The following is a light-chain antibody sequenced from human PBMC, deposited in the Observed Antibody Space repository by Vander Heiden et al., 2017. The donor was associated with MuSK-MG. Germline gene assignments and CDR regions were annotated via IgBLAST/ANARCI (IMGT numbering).Light chain of an antibody. CDR3: HGDGASGYT. V-gene: IGKV3-20*01. J-gene: IGKJ2*01. CDR1: QSVSSNY. Sequence: EIVLTQSPGTLSLSPGERATLSCRASQSVSSNYLAWYQQKPGQAPRLLIYGALSRATGIPDRFSASGSGTDFTLTMSRLEPEDFAVYYCHGDGASGYTFGQGAKIEIK. CDR2: GAL.